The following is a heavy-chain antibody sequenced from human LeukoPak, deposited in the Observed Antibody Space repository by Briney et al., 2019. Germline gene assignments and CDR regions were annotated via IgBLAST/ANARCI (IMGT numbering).Heavy chain of an antibody. CDR1: GGSISSGGYY. J-gene: IGHJ5*02. Sequence: SETLSLTCTVSGGSISSGGYYWSWIRQPPGKGLEWIGYIYYSGSTNYNPSLKSRVTISVDTSKNQFSLKLSSVTAADTAVYYCARQLRFLEWSPFDPWGQGTLVTVSS. D-gene: IGHD3-3*01. V-gene: IGHV4-61*08. CDR2: IYYSGST. CDR3: ARQLRFLEWSPFDP.